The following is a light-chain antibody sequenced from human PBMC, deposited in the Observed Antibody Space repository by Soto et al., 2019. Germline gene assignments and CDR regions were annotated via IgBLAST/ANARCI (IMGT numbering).Light chain of an antibody. CDR3: QQYNNWPPLT. Sequence: TQSPATLSVSPGERATLSCRASQSVSSNLAWYQQKPGQAPRLLIYGASTRATGIPARFSGSGSGTEFTLTISSLQSEDFAVYYCQQYNNWPPLTFGGGTKVEIK. CDR1: QSVSSN. J-gene: IGKJ4*01. V-gene: IGKV3-15*01. CDR2: GAS.